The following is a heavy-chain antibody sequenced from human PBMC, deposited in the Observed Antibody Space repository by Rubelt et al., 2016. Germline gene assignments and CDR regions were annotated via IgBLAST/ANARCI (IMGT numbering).Heavy chain of an antibody. CDR2: INSDGSNT. V-gene: IGHV3-74*01. CDR3: AAQASKYYFEY. J-gene: IGHJ4*02. Sequence: GFTLSSYWMHWVRQAPGKGLVWVSRINSDGSNTGHADSVKGRFTISRDNAKNTVYLQMNSLRAEDTAVYYCAAQASKYYFEYWGQGTLVTVSS. CDR1: GFTLSSYW.